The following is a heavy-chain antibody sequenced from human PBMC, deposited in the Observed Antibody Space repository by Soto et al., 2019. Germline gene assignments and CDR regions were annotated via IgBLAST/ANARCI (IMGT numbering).Heavy chain of an antibody. CDR2: IIPIFVTA. CDR1: GGTFSSYS. V-gene: IGHV1-69*13. CDR3: AELGSGYEFDY. D-gene: IGHD5-12*01. Sequence: ASLNVSCKSSGGTFSSYSISWVRQAPGQGLEWMGWIIPIFVTANCAQKFQGRVTITADESTSTAYMEPSSLRSEDTAVYYCAELGSGYEFDYWGQGTLVTVSS. J-gene: IGHJ4*02.